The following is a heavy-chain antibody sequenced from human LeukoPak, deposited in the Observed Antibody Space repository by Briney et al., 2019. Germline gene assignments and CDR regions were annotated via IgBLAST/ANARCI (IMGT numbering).Heavy chain of an antibody. V-gene: IGHV1-69*13. D-gene: IGHD5-18*01. CDR3: ARDLTLGYSYGYFDY. CDR2: IIPIFGTA. Sequence: GASVKVSCKASGYTFTSYAISWVRQAPGQGLEWMGGIIPIFGTANYAQKFQGRVTITADESTSTAYMELSSLRSEDTAVYYCARDLTLGYSYGYFDYWGQGTLVTVSS. CDR1: GYTFTSYA. J-gene: IGHJ4*02.